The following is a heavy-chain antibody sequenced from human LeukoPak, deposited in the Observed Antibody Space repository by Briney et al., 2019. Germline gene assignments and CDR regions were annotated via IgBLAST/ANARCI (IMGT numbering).Heavy chain of an antibody. V-gene: IGHV3-7*01. CDR3: ARDQWWQLIAVAITSYFDC. Sequence: GGSLRLSCAASGFTFSTYWMSWVHQAPGKGLEWVANIKQDGSEKYYVDSVKGRFTISRDNAKNSLYLQMNSLRAEDTAVYYCARDQWWQLIAVAITSYFDCWGQGTLVTVSS. CDR1: GFTFSTYW. J-gene: IGHJ4*02. CDR2: IKQDGSEK. D-gene: IGHD6-19*01.